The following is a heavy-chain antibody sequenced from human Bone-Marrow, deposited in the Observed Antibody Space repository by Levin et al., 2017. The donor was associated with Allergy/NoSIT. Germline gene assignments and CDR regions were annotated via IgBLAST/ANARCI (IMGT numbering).Heavy chain of an antibody. D-gene: IGHD4-23*01. Sequence: SQTLSLTCTVSGGSISSYYWSWIRQPPGKGLEWIGYVYYSGSTSYNPSLKSRVTISLDTSKNQFSLKLSSVTAADTAVYYCARAQLSTVADFGIDYWGQGTLVTVSS. CDR3: ARAQLSTVADFGIDY. CDR2: VYYSGST. CDR1: GGSISSYY. V-gene: IGHV4-59*01. J-gene: IGHJ4*02.